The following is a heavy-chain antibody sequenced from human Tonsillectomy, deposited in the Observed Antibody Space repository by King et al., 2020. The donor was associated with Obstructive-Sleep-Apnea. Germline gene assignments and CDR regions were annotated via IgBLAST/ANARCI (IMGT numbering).Heavy chain of an antibody. Sequence: VQLVESGGGLVQPGGSLRLSCAASGVTFSSYAMSWVRQAPGKGLEWVSAISGSGGSTYYADSVKGRFTISRDNSKNTLYLQMNSLRAEYTAVYYCAKVVVVVAATLGTGWFDPWGQGTLVTVSS. CDR2: ISGSGGST. D-gene: IGHD2-15*01. CDR3: AKVVVVVAATLGTGWFDP. CDR1: GVTFSSYA. V-gene: IGHV3-23*04. J-gene: IGHJ5*02.